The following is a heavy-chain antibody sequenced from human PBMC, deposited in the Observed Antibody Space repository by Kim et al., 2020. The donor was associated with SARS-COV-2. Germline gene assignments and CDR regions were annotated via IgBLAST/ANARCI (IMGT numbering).Heavy chain of an antibody. CDR3: ARGYCSGGSCFSWFDP. J-gene: IGHJ5*02. Sequence: SETLSLTCAVYGGSFSGYYWSWIRQPPGKGLEWIGEINHSGSTNYNPSLKSRVTISVDTSKNQFSLKLSSVTAADTAVYYCARGYCSGGSCFSWFDPWGQGTLVTVSS. CDR2: INHSGST. CDR1: GGSFSGYY. V-gene: IGHV4-34*01. D-gene: IGHD2-15*01.